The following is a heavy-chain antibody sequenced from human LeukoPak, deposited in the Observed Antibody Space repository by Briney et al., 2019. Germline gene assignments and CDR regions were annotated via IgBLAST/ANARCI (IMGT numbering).Heavy chain of an antibody. CDR2: MNLSGST. D-gene: IGHD3-22*01. J-gene: IGHJ6*03. CDR1: GGSFSGYY. CDR3: ARRRQDVTMIVVDMPAVSCYLDV. Sequence: SETLSLTCAVYGGSFSGYYWTWIRQTPEKGLEWSGVMNLSGSTSYNPSLKSRVTISVDTSKNQFSLKLSSVTAADTAVYYCARRRQDVTMIVVDMPAVSCYLDVWGKGNTVTVS. V-gene: IGHV4-34*01.